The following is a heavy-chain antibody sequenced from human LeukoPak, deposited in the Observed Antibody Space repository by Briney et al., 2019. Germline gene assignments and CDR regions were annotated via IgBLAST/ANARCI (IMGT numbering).Heavy chain of an antibody. CDR1: GGSFSGYY. CDR2: INHSGST. CDR3: ARGRGGSSVDY. D-gene: IGHD6-6*01. Sequence: PSETLSLTCAVYGGSFSGYYWSWIRQPPGKGLEWIGEINHSGSTNYNPSLKSRATISVDTSKNQFSLKLSSVTAADTAVYYCARGRGGSSVDYWGQGTLVTVSS. J-gene: IGHJ4*02. V-gene: IGHV4-34*01.